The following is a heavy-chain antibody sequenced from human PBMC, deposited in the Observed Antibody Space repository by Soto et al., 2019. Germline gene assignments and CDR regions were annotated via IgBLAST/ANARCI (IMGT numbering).Heavy chain of an antibody. J-gene: IGHJ4*02. D-gene: IGHD3-16*02. Sequence: GGSLRLSCGASGFPFNTHGMAWVGQAPGKGLEWVSGISGGGDRTQYADGVKGRFTISRDNSKNTVDLQMTSLRAEDTATYYCAKTATYDYVWGDYRYFFDHWGQGTVVTVSS. CDR2: ISGGGDRT. CDR3: AKTATYDYVWGDYRYFFDH. V-gene: IGHV3-23*01. CDR1: GFPFNTHG.